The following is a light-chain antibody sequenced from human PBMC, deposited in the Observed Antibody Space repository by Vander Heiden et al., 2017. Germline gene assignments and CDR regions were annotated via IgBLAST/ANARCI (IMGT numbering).Light chain of an antibody. CDR2: DAS. J-gene: IGKJ2*01. Sequence: DIQMTQSPSSLSASVGDRVTLTCRASQSIASFLNWYQQKPGKAPNLLIYDASTLQSGVPSRFTAIGSGTDFTLTISSLQPEDFATYYCQQSYTIPLTFGQGTKLEIK. CDR1: QSIASF. V-gene: IGKV1-39*01. CDR3: QQSYTIPLT.